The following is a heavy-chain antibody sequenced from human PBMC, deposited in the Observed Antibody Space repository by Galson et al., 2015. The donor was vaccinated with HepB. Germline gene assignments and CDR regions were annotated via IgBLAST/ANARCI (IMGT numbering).Heavy chain of an antibody. CDR3: ARQTNTDSYYGLDY. CDR2: TYYRSKWYN. V-gene: IGHV6-1*01. Sequence: CAISGDSVSSKSAAWHWIRQSPSRGLEWLGRTYYRSKWYNEYAISVKSRVSINPDPSKNQFSLQLDSVTPDDTAVYYCARQTNTDSYYGLDYWGQGTLFTVSS. CDR1: GDSVSSKSAA. J-gene: IGHJ4*02. D-gene: IGHD1-26*01.